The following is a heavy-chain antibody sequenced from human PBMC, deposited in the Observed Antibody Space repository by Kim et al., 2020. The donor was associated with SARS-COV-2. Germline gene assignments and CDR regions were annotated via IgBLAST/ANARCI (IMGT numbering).Heavy chain of an antibody. J-gene: IGHJ3*02. CDR1: GYTFTSYG. CDR2: ISAYNGNT. Sequence: ASVKVSCKASGYTFTSYGISWVRQAPGQGLEWMGWISAYNGNTNYAQKLQGRVTMTTDTSTSTAYMELRSLRSDDTAVYYCARDPHPYSSSSRAFDIWGQGTMVTVSS. D-gene: IGHD6-6*01. CDR3: ARDPHPYSSSSRAFDI. V-gene: IGHV1-18*04.